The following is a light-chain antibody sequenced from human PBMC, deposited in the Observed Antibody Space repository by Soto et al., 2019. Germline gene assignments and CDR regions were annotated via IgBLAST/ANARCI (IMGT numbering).Light chain of an antibody. CDR2: EVT. CDR3: SAYAGNNNPVI. CDR1: SSDVGGHNF. J-gene: IGLJ2*01. V-gene: IGLV2-8*01. Sequence: QSALTQPPSASGSPGQSVTISCTGTSSDVGGHNFVSWYQQHPGKAPKFLIYEVTKRPSGVPDRFSGSKSGITASLTVSGVQADAEAYYYCSAYAGNNNPVIFGGGTKLTVL.